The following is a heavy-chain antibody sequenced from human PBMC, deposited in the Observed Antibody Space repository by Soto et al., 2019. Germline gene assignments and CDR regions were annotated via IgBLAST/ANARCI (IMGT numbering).Heavy chain of an antibody. V-gene: IGHV3-21*01. CDR1: GFTFSSYS. D-gene: IGHD4-17*01. CDR2: ISSSSSYI. J-gene: IGHJ4*02. Sequence: KPGGSLRLSCAASGFTFSSYSMNWVRQAPGKGLEWVSSISSSSSYIYYADSVKGRFTISRDNAKNSLYLQMNSLRAEDTAVYYCARGNPLYGSPHYWGQGTLVTVSS. CDR3: ARGNPLYGSPHY.